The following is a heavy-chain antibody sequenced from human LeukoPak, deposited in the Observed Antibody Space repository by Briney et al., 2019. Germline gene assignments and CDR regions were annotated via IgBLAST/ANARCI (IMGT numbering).Heavy chain of an antibody. CDR3: AREAGYSSGLDY. Sequence: ASVKVSCKASGYTFTGYYMHWVRQAPGQGLEWMGWINPNSGDTNYAQKFQGRVTMTRDTSISTAYMELSRLRSDDTAVYYCAREAGYSSGLDYWGHGTLVTVSS. V-gene: IGHV1-2*02. CDR2: INPNSGDT. CDR1: GYTFTGYY. J-gene: IGHJ4*01. D-gene: IGHD6-19*01.